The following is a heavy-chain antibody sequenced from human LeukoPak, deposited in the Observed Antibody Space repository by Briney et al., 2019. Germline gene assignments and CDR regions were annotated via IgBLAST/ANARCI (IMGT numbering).Heavy chain of an antibody. CDR2: IHPSGTNT. D-gene: IGHD5-24*01. CDR1: GGSFRNYY. J-gene: IGHJ4*02. V-gene: IGHV3-23*01. CDR3: AKDPSTLTIRDDY. Sequence: ETLSLTCSVYGGSFRNYYWTWIRQAPGKGLEWVSTIHPSGTNTHYADSVKGRFTISRDNSKNKLFLLMSTLRADDTAIYYCAKDPSTLTIRDDYWGQGTLVTVSS.